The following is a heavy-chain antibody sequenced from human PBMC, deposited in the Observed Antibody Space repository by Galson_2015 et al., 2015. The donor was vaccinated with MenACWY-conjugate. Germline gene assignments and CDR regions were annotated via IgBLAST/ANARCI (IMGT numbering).Heavy chain of an antibody. CDR3: ARGLNHCGADCSDY. D-gene: IGHD2-21*02. J-gene: IGHJ4*02. Sequence: SLRLSCAVSGLTFSRYRMNWVRQAPGKGLEWVSYISSSSTIYYADSVRGRFTISRDNAKNSLYLQMDSLRAEDSGIYYCARGLNHCGADCSDYWGPGTLVTVSP. CDR2: ISSSSTI. V-gene: IGHV3-48*04. CDR1: GLTFSRYR.